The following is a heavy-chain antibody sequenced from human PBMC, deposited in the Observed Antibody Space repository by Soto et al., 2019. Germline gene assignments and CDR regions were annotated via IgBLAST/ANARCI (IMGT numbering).Heavy chain of an antibody. Sequence: EVQLLESGGGLVQRGGSLRLSCAASGFGFTSHAMSWVRQAPGRGLEWVATISGSGGTTYNADSAKGRFTISRDNSENTLDLQMNSLRAEDTAIYYCAKAHWLVGAVYYMDVWGEGTTVTVSS. J-gene: IGHJ6*03. CDR1: GFGFTSHA. D-gene: IGHD6-19*01. CDR2: ISGSGGTT. V-gene: IGHV3-23*01. CDR3: AKAHWLVGAVYYMDV.